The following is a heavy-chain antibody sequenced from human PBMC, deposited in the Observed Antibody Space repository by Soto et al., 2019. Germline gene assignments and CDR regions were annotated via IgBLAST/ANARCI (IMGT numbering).Heavy chain of an antibody. CDR3: VRGGSNYAS. CDR1: GFTFSDSW. J-gene: IGHJ5*02. D-gene: IGHD4-4*01. Sequence: EVQLVESGGGLVQPWGSLRISCTASGFTFSDSWMTWVRQAPGKGLEWVARIKPDESEKKYADSVKGRFSISRDNAKKSMYLQMYSLRGDDTAVYYCVRGGSNYASWGQGTLVTVSS. V-gene: IGHV3-7*01. CDR2: IKPDESEK.